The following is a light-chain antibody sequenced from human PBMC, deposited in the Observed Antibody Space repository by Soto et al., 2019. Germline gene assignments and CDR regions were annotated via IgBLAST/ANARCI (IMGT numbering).Light chain of an antibody. V-gene: IGLV2-8*01. Sequence: QSALRLPPSGRGSSGQSPTIPCTGTSTDVGGYNYVSWYQQYPGKAPKLMIYEVSKRPSGVPDRFSGYKYGNTASLTVSGLQAEDEADYYCSSYGGMDNYVFGTGTKVT. CDR3: SSYGGMDNYV. CDR2: EVS. CDR1: STDVGGYNY. J-gene: IGLJ1*01.